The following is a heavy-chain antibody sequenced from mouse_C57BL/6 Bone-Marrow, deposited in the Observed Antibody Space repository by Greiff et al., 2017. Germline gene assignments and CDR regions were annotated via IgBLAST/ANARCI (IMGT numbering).Heavy chain of an antibody. J-gene: IGHJ2*01. V-gene: IGHV1-69*01. D-gene: IGHD4-1*01. Sequence: QVQLQQPGAELVMPGASVKLSCTASGYTFTSYWMHWVKQRPGQGLEWIGELDPSDSYTNYNQKLKGKSTLTVDKSSSTAYMQLSSLTSEDSAVYYCARESNWDYFDYWGQGTTLTVSS. CDR3: ARESNWDYFDY. CDR2: LDPSDSYT. CDR1: GYTFTSYW.